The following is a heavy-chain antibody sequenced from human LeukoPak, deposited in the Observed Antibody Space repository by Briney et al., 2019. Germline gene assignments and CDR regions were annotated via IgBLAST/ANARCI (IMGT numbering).Heavy chain of an antibody. CDR2: ITGDGVTT. CDR3: ARGSRGGPIDY. J-gene: IGHJ4*02. D-gene: IGHD3-16*01. Sequence: GGSLRLSCAASGFPFSSSAMSWVRQTPANGLEWVSSITGDGVTTYYADSVKGRFTISRDNSKNILFLQMNSLGAEDSAVYYCARGSRGGPIDYWGQGTLVTVSS. CDR1: GFPFSSSA. V-gene: IGHV3-23*01.